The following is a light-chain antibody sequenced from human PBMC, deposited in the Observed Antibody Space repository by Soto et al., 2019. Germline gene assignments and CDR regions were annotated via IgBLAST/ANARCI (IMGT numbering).Light chain of an antibody. V-gene: IGLV2-14*03. CDR2: DVS. Sequence: QSVLTQPASVSGSPGQSITISCTGTSSDVGGYNYVSWYQHHPGKAPKLMIYDVSNRPSGVSNRFSGSKSGNTASLTISGLQPEEEPNYYCSSYTTSNTRQIVFGTGTKVTVL. J-gene: IGLJ1*01. CDR1: SSDVGGYNY. CDR3: SSYTTSNTRQIV.